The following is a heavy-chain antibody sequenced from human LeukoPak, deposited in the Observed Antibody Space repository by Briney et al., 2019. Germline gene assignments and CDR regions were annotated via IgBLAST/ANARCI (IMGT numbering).Heavy chain of an antibody. CDR1: GGSFSGYY. J-gene: IGHJ4*02. V-gene: IGHV4-34*01. CDR3: ARGRGWLRLEYFDY. Sequence: SETLSLTCAVYGGSFSGYYWSWIRQPPGKGLEWIGEINHSGSTNYNPSLKSRVTISVDTSKNQFSLKLSSVTAADTAVYYCARGRGWLRLEYFDYWGQGTLVTVSS. CDR2: INHSGST. D-gene: IGHD5-12*01.